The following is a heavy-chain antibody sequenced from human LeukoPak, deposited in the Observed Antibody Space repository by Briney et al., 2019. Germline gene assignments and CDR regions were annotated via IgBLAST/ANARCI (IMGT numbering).Heavy chain of an antibody. D-gene: IGHD3-10*01. CDR1: GGSISSYY. J-gene: IGHJ4*02. CDR3: ARHSSIGVTRWYYFDY. CDR2: IYYSGST. Sequence: SSETLSLTCTVSGGSISSYYWSWIRQPPGKGLEWIGYIYYSGSTNYNPSLKSRVTISVDTSKNQFSLKLSSVTAADTAVYYCARHSSIGVTRWYYFDYWGQGILVTVSS. V-gene: IGHV4-59*08.